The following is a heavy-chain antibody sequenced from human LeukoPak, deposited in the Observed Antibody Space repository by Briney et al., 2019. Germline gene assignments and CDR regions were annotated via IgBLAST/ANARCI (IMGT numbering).Heavy chain of an antibody. D-gene: IGHD3-10*01. V-gene: IGHV4-4*09. CDR2: IYTSGST. CDR1: GGSISSYY. CDR3: ARHAGYGSGSSSPYYGLDV. Sequence: PSETLSLTCTVSGGSISSYYWSWIRQPPGKGLEWIGYIYTSGSTNYNPSLKSRVTISVDTSKNQFSLKLSSVTATDTAVYFCARHAGYGSGSSSPYYGLDVWGQGTTVTVPS. J-gene: IGHJ6*02.